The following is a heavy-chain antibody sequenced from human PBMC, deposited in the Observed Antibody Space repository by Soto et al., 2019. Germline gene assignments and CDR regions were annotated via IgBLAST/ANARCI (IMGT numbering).Heavy chain of an antibody. Sequence: SETLSLTCTVSGDSISSSTYYWGWIRQPPGKGLEWIGSMFYSGNTYYNPSLKSRVTLSINTSKNQFSLKLNSVTAADTAVYYCVSPEGYYDSSGYTLDYWGQGTLVT. CDR1: GDSISSSTYY. V-gene: IGHV4-39*01. J-gene: IGHJ4*02. D-gene: IGHD3-22*01. CDR2: MFYSGNT. CDR3: VSPEGYYDSSGYTLDY.